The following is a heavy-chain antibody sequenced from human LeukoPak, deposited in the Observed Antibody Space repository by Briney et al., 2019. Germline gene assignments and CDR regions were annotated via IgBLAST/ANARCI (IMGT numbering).Heavy chain of an antibody. V-gene: IGHV3-7*01. CDR1: GFSFTSYW. CDR2: IKQDGGEK. Sequence: GGSLRLSCIASGFSFTSYWMTWVRQAPGKGLEWLANIKQDGGEKYYVDSVKGRFTISRDNANNSLSLQMNSLRAEDTALYYCARDVDANYWGQGTLVTVSS. CDR3: ARDVDANY. D-gene: IGHD5-12*01. J-gene: IGHJ4*02.